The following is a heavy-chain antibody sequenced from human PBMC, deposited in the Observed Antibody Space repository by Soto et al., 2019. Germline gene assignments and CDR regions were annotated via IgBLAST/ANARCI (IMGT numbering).Heavy chain of an antibody. Sequence: PSETLSLTCTVSGGSIRSSTYYWGWIRQPPGKGLVWIGYIYHSGSTYYNPSLKSRVTISVDRSKNQFSLKLSSVTAADTAVYYCARFYGDYYNWFDPWGQGTLVTVSS. D-gene: IGHD4-17*01. CDR1: GGSIRSSTYY. J-gene: IGHJ5*02. V-gene: IGHV4-30-2*01. CDR2: IYHSGST. CDR3: ARFYGDYYNWFDP.